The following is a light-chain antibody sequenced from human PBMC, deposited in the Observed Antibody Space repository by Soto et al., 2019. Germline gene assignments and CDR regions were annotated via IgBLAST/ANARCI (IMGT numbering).Light chain of an antibody. J-gene: IGKJ4*01. Sequence: EIVMTQSPATLSVSPGERATLSCRASQSVSSSLAWYQQKPGQAPRLLIYGASTRGTGIPARFRGSGSGTEFTLTISSLQSEDLAVYYCQQYNNWPLTFGGGTKVEIK. CDR2: GAS. CDR3: QQYNNWPLT. CDR1: QSVSSS. V-gene: IGKV3-15*01.